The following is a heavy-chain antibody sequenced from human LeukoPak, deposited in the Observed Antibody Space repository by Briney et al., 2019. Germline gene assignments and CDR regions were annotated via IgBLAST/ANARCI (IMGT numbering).Heavy chain of an antibody. D-gene: IGHD3-10*01. V-gene: IGHV4-59*01. J-gene: IGHJ6*02. Sequence: SETLSLTCTVSGGSISSYYWSWIRQPPGKGLEWIGYIYYSGSTNYNPSLKSRVTISVDASKNQFSLKLSSVTAADTAVYYCARGLKDLGGFGELLPDYYYYGMDVWGQGTTVTVSS. CDR2: IYYSGST. CDR1: GGSISSYY. CDR3: ARGLKDLGGFGELLPDYYYYGMDV.